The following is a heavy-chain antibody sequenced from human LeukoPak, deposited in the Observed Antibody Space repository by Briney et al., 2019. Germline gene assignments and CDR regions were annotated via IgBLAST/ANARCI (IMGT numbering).Heavy chain of an antibody. CDR1: GLTFNNAW. D-gene: IGHD2-15*01. CDR3: STGGGTHDY. J-gene: IGHJ4*02. V-gene: IGHV3-15*01. CDR2: IRSRSAGGTT. Sequence: AGGSLRLSCAASGLTFNNAWMSWVRQAPGKRLECVGRIRSRSAGGTTDYGAPVKGRFTISRDDSKNTLYLQMNRLKTEDTAVYYCSTGGGTHDYWGQGTLVTVSS.